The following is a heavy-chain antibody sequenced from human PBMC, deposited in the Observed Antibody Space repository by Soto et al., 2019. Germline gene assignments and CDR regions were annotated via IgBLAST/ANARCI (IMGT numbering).Heavy chain of an antibody. CDR3: ARSYCSSTSCYRSYFDY. Sequence: ASVKVSCKASGYTFTGYYMHWVRQAPGQGLEWMGWINPNSGGTNYAQKFQGRVTMTRDTSISTAYMELSRLRSDDTAVYYCARSYCSSTSCYRSYFDYWGQGTLVTVSS. CDR1: GYTFTGYY. CDR2: INPNSGGT. J-gene: IGHJ4*02. V-gene: IGHV1-2*02. D-gene: IGHD2-2*02.